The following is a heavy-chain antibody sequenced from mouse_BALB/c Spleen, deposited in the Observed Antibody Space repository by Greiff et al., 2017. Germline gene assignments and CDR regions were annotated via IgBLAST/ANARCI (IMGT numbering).Heavy chain of an antibody. CDR1: GYTFTSYW. J-gene: IGHJ2*01. CDR3: ARKGTGTLDY. Sequence: VQLQQPGVELVKPGASVKLSCKASGYTFTSYWMHWVKQRPGQGLEWIGEINPSNGRTNYNEKFKSKATLTVDKSSSTAYMQLSSLTSEDSAVYYCARKGTGTLDYWGQGTTFTVSS. V-gene: IGHV1S81*02. CDR2: INPSNGRT. D-gene: IGHD4-1*01.